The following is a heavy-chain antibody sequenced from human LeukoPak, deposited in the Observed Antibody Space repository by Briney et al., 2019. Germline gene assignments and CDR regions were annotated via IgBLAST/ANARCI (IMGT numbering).Heavy chain of an antibody. CDR2: IYSSGST. D-gene: IGHD7-27*01. J-gene: IGHJ4*02. CDR1: GGXISNYF. V-gene: IGHV4-59*08. CDR3: ARRPTGDPKFDY. Sequence: SETPSLTCIVSGGXISNYFWTWIRQPPGKGLQWIGYIYSSGSTYYNPSLKSRVTISVDTSKNRFSLKLSTVTAADTAMYYCARRPTGDPKFDYWGQGTVVTVSS.